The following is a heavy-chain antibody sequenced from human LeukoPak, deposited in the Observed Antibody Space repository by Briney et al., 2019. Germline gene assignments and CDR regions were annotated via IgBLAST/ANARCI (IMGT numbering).Heavy chain of an antibody. CDR1: GYTFTGYY. J-gene: IGHJ6*03. CDR3: ARDLTRDFWSGYHYYYYYMDV. D-gene: IGHD3-3*01. Sequence: ASVKVSCKASGYTFTGYYMHWVRQAPGQGLEWTGWINPNSGGTNYAQKFQGRVTMTRDTSISTAYMELSRLRSDDTAVYYCARDLTRDFWSGYHYYYYYMDVWGKGTTVTVSS. CDR2: INPNSGGT. V-gene: IGHV1-2*02.